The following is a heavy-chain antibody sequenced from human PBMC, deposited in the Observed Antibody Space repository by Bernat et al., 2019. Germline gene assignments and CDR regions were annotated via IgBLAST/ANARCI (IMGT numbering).Heavy chain of an antibody. J-gene: IGHJ4*02. CDR2: INPSGGST. Sequence: QVQLVQSGAEVKKPGASVKVSCKASGYTFTSYYMHWVRQAPGQGLEWMGIINPSGGSTSYAQKFQGRVTMTRDTSTSTVYMELSSLRSEDTAVYYCARDHPYYDCWSGPRYYFDYWGQGTLVTVSS. D-gene: IGHD3-3*01. V-gene: IGHV1-46*01. CDR1: GYTFTSYY. CDR3: ARDHPYYDCWSGPRYYFDY.